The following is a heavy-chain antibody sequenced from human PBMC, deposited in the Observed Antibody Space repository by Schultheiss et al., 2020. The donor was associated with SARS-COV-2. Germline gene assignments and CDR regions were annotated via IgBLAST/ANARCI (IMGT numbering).Heavy chain of an antibody. CDR2: IGTAGDT. D-gene: IGHD3-16*01. J-gene: IGHJ5*02. V-gene: IGHV3-13*04. Sequence: GGSLRLSCAASGFTFSSYDMHWVRQATGKGLEWVSAIGTAGDTYYKGSVKGRFTISRENAKNSLYLQMNSLRAEDTAVYYCARSGGDYVWWSEFDPWGQGTLVTVSS. CDR1: GFTFSSYD. CDR3: ARSGGDYVWWSEFDP.